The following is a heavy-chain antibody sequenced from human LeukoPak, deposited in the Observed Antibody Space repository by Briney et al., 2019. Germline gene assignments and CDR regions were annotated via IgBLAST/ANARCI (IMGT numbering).Heavy chain of an antibody. CDR2: MNPSGGST. CDR1: EYTFTSHY. V-gene: IGHV1-46*01. Sequence: ASVKVSCKASEYTFTSHYIHWVRQAPGQGPEWMGIMNPSGGSTSYAQKFQGRVTMTRDTSTSTVYMELSSLRSEDTAVYYCAGAHSIAVAGGNFDYWGQGTLVTVSS. D-gene: IGHD6-19*01. CDR3: AGAHSIAVAGGNFDY. J-gene: IGHJ4*02.